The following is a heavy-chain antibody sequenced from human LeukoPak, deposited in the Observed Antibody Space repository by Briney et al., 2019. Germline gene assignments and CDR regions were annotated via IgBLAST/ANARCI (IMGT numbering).Heavy chain of an antibody. V-gene: IGHV4-34*01. D-gene: IGHD2-2*01. Sequence: SETLSLTCAVYGGSFSGYYWSWIRQPPGKGLEWIGEINHSGSTNYNPSLKSRVTISVDTSKNQFSLKLSSVTAADTAVYYCARGGGCSSTSCYFPHDYWGQGTLVTVSS. CDR3: ARGGGCSSTSCYFPHDY. CDR2: INHSGST. CDR1: GGSFSGYY. J-gene: IGHJ4*02.